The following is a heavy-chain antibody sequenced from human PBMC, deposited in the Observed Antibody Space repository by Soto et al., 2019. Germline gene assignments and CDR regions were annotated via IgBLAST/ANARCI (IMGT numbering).Heavy chain of an antibody. D-gene: IGHD2-2*01. J-gene: IGHJ5*02. CDR1: GGTFSSYA. CDR3: ARDIVVVPAARHGWFDP. CDR2: IIPIFGTA. Sequence: GASVKVSCKASGGTFSSYAISWVRQAPGQGLEWMGGIIPIFGTANYAQKFQGRVTITADESTSTAYMELSSLRSEDTAVYYCARDIVVVPAARHGWFDPWGQGTLVTVS. V-gene: IGHV1-69*13.